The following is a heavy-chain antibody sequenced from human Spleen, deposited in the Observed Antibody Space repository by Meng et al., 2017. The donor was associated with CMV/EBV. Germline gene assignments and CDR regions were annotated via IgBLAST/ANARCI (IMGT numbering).Heavy chain of an antibody. CDR3: ARSQWAYDRSGYYGEDSMDV. V-gene: IGHV3-30-3*01. Sequence: GESLKISCAVSGFTFSVYNMQWVRQAPGKGLEWVAVISYDGSNKNYADSVKGRFTISRDNSKSTLFLQLNSLKVEDTGVYYCARSQWAYDRSGYYGEDSMDVWGQGTTVTVSS. J-gene: IGHJ6*02. D-gene: IGHD3-22*01. CDR1: GFTFSVYN. CDR2: ISYDGSNK.